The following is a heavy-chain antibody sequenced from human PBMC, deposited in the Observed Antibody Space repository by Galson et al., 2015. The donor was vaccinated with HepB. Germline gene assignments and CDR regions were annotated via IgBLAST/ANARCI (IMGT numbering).Heavy chain of an antibody. D-gene: IGHD4-17*01. Sequence: QSGAEVKKPGESLKISCEGSGSTFTNYWITWVRQMPGKGLEWMGIIYPGDSDTRYNPSFQGQVTISADKSITTAYLQWSSLRASDTAIYYCARHSTEGRSWSFFDSWGQGTLVTVSS. CDR1: GSTFTNYW. CDR2: IYPGDSDT. CDR3: ARHSTEGRSWSFFDS. J-gene: IGHJ4*02. V-gene: IGHV5-51*01.